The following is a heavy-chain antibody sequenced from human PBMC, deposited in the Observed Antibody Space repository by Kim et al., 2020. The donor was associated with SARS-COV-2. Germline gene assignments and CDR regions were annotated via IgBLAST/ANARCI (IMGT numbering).Heavy chain of an antibody. V-gene: IGHV3-30*04. D-gene: IGHD2-15*01. CDR1: GFTFSSYA. CDR3: ARVVAAFYYYYGMDV. J-gene: IGHJ6*02. Sequence: GWSLRLSCAASGFTFSSYAMHWVRQAPGKGLEWVAVISYDGSNKYYADSVKGRFTISRDNSKNTLYLQMNSLRAEDTAVYYCARVVAAFYYYYGMDVWGQGTTVTVSS. CDR2: ISYDGSNK.